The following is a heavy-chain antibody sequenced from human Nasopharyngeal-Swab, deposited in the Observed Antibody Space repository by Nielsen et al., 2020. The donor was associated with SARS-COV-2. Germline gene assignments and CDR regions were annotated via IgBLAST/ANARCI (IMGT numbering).Heavy chain of an antibody. CDR3: ARDGYSSGWYGRDYYYYMDV. J-gene: IGHJ6*03. V-gene: IGHV4-59*01. CDR1: GGSISRYY. CDR2: IYYSGST. Sequence: SETLSLTCTVSGGSISRYYWSWIRQPPGKGLEWIGYIYYSGSTNYNPSLKSRVTISVDTSKNQSSLKLSSVTAADTAVYYCARDGYSSGWYGRDYYYYMDVWGKGTTVTVSS. D-gene: IGHD6-19*01.